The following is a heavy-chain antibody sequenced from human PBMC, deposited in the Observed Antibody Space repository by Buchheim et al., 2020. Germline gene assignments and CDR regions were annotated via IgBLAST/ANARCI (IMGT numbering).Heavy chain of an antibody. V-gene: IGHV3-7*01. CDR1: GFTFSSYW. D-gene: IGHD3-22*01. CDR3: SRDLTMIVVVTEAFDI. CDR2: IKQDGSEK. Sequence: EVQLVESGGGLVQPGGSLRLSCAASGFTFSSYWMSWVRQAPGKGLEWVANIKQDGSEKYYVDSVKGRFTISRDNAKNSLYLQINSLRAEDTAVYYCSRDLTMIVVVTEAFDIWGQGT. J-gene: IGHJ3*02.